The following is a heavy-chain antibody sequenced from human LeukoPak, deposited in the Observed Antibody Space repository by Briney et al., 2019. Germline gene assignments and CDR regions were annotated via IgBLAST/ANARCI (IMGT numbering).Heavy chain of an antibody. CDR3: AKDRGYTGYDSGGIDF. Sequence: GGSLRPSCAASGFPFTSYAMNWVRQSPGKGLEWVSIITYGDGTAFYAGSVKGRFTISRDNSRRTLYLQMARLRAEDTAVYYCAKDRGYTGYDSGGIDFWGQGTLVPVSS. CDR1: GFPFTSYA. V-gene: IGHV3-23*01. J-gene: IGHJ4*02. CDR2: ITYGDGTA. D-gene: IGHD5-12*01.